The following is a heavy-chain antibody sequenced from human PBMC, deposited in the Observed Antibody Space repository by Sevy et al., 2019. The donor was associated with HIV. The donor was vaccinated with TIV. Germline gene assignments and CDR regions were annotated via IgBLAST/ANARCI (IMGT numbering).Heavy chain of an antibody. D-gene: IGHD5-18*01. CDR1: GFTVNSNY. V-gene: IGHV3-66*01. CDR2: IHSDDTT. CDR3: ARGKSGYGYALNY. Sequence: GGSLRLSCAASGFTVNSNYMTWVRQAPGKGLEGVSVIHSDDTTYHAEPVKDRFTISRDNFKNTLYLHMGSLRAEDTAVYYCARGKSGYGYALNYWGQGTLVTVSS. J-gene: IGHJ4*02.